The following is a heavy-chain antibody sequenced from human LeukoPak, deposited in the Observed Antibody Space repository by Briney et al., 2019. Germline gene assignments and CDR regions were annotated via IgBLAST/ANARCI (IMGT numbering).Heavy chain of an antibody. D-gene: IGHD2-2*01. CDR2: IIPILGIA. CDR3: ARVPGYCSSPSCPDWYFDL. CDR1: GGTFSSYT. J-gene: IGHJ2*01. V-gene: IGHV1-69*02. Sequence: SVKVSCKASGGTFSSYTISWVRLAPGQGLEWMGRIIPILGIANYAQKFQGRVTITADKSTSTAYMELSSLRSEDTAVYYCARVPGYCSSPSCPDWYFDLWGRGTLVTVSS.